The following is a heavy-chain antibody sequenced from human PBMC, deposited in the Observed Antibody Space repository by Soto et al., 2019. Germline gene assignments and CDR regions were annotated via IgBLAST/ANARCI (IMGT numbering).Heavy chain of an antibody. Sequence: QVQLVQSGAEVQKPGSSVKVSCKASGGTFSSYAISWVRQAPGQGLEWMGGIIPIFGTANYAQKFQGRVTITADESSSTAYMEMGSLRSEDTAVYYCARVEVAGATGWFSPWGRGTLVTVSS. CDR2: IIPIFGTA. J-gene: IGHJ5*02. D-gene: IGHD1-1*01. V-gene: IGHV1-69*12. CDR1: GGTFSSYA. CDR3: ARVEVAGATGWFSP.